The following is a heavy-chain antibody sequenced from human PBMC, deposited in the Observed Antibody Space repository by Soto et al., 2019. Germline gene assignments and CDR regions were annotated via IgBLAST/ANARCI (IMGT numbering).Heavy chain of an antibody. J-gene: IGHJ4*02. V-gene: IGHV3-30*18. Sequence: GGSLRLSCVASGFTFRDYGMHWVRQAPGKGLEWVAGISHHGLKEHYADSVKGRFTISRDNSKKTVYLQLNSLRGDDTAVYYCAKDWVGGSNKYYFEYWGQGTLVTVSS. CDR2: ISHHGLKE. CDR3: AKDWVGGSNKYYFEY. CDR1: GFTFRDYG. D-gene: IGHD1-26*01.